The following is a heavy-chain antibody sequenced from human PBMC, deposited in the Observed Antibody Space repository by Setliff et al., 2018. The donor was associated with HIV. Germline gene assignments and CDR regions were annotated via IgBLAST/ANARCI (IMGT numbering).Heavy chain of an antibody. CDR1: GYTFTSYG. CDR3: ARKYTGGPLDY. CDR2: ISTYNGNT. V-gene: IGHV1-18*01. J-gene: IGHJ4*02. D-gene: IGHD6-19*01. Sequence: ASVKVSCKASGYTFTSYGITWVRQAPGQGLEWMGWISTYNGNTHYAQKLQGRVTMTTDTSTSTAYMELRSLRSDDTATYYCARKYTGGPLDYWGQGTLVTVS.